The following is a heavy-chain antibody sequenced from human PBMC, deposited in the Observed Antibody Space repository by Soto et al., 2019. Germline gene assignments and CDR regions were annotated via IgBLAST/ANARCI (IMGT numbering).Heavy chain of an antibody. V-gene: IGHV1-69*01. Sequence: QVQLVQSGAEVKKPGSSVKVSCKASGGTFSSYAISWVRQAPGQGLEWMGGIIPIFGTANYAQKFQGRVTITADESTSTAYMDLSSLRSEDTAVYYCARVGYCSSTSCYTSAFDIWGQGTMVTVSS. D-gene: IGHD2-2*02. J-gene: IGHJ3*02. CDR3: ARVGYCSSTSCYTSAFDI. CDR1: GGTFSSYA. CDR2: IIPIFGTA.